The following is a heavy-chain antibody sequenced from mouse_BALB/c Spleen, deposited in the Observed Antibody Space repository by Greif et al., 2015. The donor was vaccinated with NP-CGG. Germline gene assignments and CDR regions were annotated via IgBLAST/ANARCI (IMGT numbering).Heavy chain of an antibody. D-gene: IGHD2-14*01. J-gene: IGHJ4*01. V-gene: IGHV2-6-2*01. Sequence: VKLMESGPDLVAPSQSLSITCTVSGFSLTSYGVHWVRQPPGKGLEWLVVIWSDGSTTYNSALKSRLSISKDNSKSQVFLKMNSLQTDDTAMYYCARHAYYRYDGGYAMDYWGQGTSVTVSS. CDR3: ARHAYYRYDGGYAMDY. CDR2: IWSDGST. CDR1: GFSLTSYG.